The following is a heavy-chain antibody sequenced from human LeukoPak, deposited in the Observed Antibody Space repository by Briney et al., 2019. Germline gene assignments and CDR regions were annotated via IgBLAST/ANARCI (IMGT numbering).Heavy chain of an antibody. V-gene: IGHV1-69*13. CDR2: IIPTFGAG. D-gene: IGHD2-2*01. Sequence: GASVKVSCKTSGGTFSTFSTSAINWVRQAPGQGLEWMGVIIPTFGAGTYAQRFQGRVTITADESTTTVYMELSSLRSEDTAVYFCARVSPGCTSTNCHLFYWGQGTLVTVSS. J-gene: IGHJ4*02. CDR3: ARVSPGCTSTNCHLFY. CDR1: GGTFSTFSTSA.